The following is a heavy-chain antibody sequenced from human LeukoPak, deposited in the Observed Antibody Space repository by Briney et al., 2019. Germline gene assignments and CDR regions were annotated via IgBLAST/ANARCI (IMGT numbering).Heavy chain of an antibody. CDR2: IIPIFGTA. J-gene: IGHJ6*02. V-gene: IGHV1-69*13. CDR3: ASVYNYGMDV. CDR1: GGTFSSYA. Sequence: EASVKVSCKASGGTFSSYAISWVRQAPGQGLEWMGGIIPIFGTANCAQKFQGRVTITADESTSTAYMELSSLRSEDTAVYYCASVYNYGMDVWGQGTTVIVSS.